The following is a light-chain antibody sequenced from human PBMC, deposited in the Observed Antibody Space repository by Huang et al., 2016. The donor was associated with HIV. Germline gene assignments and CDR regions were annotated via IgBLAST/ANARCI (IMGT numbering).Light chain of an antibody. Sequence: DVVMTQSPLSLPVTPGEPASISCRSSQSLLNSNGYNYLDWYLQKPGQAPQLLIYLGSNRASGVPDRLSGSGSGTDFTLKRSRVEAEDVGVYYCMQSLQTPRTFGQGTKVEIK. J-gene: IGKJ1*01. CDR1: QSLLNSNGYNY. V-gene: IGKV2-28*01. CDR2: LGS. CDR3: MQSLQTPRT.